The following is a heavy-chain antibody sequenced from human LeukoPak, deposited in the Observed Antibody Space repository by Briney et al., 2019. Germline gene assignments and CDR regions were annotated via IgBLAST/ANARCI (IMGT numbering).Heavy chain of an antibody. CDR3: ALVVTSYYYGMDV. CDR1: GGSISSSNW. CDR2: IYHSGST. J-gene: IGHJ6*02. Sequence: SETLSLTCAVSGGSISSSNWWSWVRQPPGKGLEWIGEIYHSGSTNYNPSLKSRVTISVDKSKNQFSLKLSSVTAADTAVYYCALVVTSYYYGMDVWGQGTTVTVSS. D-gene: IGHD3-22*01. V-gene: IGHV4-4*02.